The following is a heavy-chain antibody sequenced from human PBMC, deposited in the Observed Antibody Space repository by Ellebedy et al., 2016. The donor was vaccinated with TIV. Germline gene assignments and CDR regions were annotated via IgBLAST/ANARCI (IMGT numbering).Heavy chain of an antibody. CDR1: GFTFSSHH. D-gene: IGHD3-9*01. CDR2: ISASGDRT. V-gene: IGHV3-23*01. J-gene: IGHJ2*01. Sequence: GESLKISCAASGFTFSSHHMVWVRQAPGKGLESVASISASGDRTYYADSVKGRFTISRENSKNTLYLQMNSLRAEDTAVYYCATLRGYDILTGYLPRYFDLWGRGTLVTVSS. CDR3: ATLRGYDILTGYLPRYFDL.